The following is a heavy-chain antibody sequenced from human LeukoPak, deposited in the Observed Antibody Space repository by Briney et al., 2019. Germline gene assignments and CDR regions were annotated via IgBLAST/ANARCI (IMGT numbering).Heavy chain of an antibody. J-gene: IGHJ4*02. V-gene: IGHV4-34*01. Sequence: SETLSLTCAVYGGSFSGYYWSWIRQPPGKGLEWIGETNHSGSTNYNPSLKSRVTISVDTSKNQFSLKLSSVTAADTAVYYCARNSDTAMVDYWGQGTLVTVSS. D-gene: IGHD5-18*01. CDR3: ARNSDTAMVDY. CDR1: GGSFSGYY. CDR2: TNHSGST.